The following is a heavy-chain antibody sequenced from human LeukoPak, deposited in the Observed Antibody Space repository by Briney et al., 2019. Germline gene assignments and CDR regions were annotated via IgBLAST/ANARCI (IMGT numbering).Heavy chain of an antibody. D-gene: IGHD6-13*01. CDR1: GYTFTSYY. V-gene: IGHV1-46*01. J-gene: IGHJ4*02. CDR3: ARSSTLGNYFDY. Sequence: ASVKVSCKASGYTFTSYYMHWVRQAPGQGLEWMGIINPSGGSTGYAQKFQGRVTLTRDTSTSTVYMELSSLRSEDTAVYYCARSSTLGNYFDYWGQGTLVTVSS. CDR2: INPSGGST.